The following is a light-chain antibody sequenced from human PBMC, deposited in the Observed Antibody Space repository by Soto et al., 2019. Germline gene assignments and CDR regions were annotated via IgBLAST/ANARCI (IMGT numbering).Light chain of an antibody. V-gene: IGLV4-69*01. CDR2: VNSDGSH. CDR1: RGRSSYA. J-gene: IGLJ2*01. CDR3: QTWGTGYVV. Sequence: QPVLTQSPSASDSLGGSVKLTCTLSRGRSSYALAWHQQQPEKGPRYLVKVNSDGSHSKGDGIPDRFSGSSSGAERYFTISSLQSEDEADYYCQTWGTGYVVFGGGTKLTVL.